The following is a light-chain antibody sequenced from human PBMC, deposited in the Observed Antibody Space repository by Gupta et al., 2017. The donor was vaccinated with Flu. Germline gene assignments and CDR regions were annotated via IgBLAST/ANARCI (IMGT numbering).Light chain of an antibody. CDR2: DAS. J-gene: IGKJ4*01. CDR3: HQRSDWPAT. Sequence: EIVLTQSPATLSSSPGERATLSCRASHGVVNFLAWYQQKPGQSPRLLIYDASKRATGTPGRFSGSGSGTDFTLTISFLEPEDFALYYCHQRSDWPATFGGGTKIEIK. V-gene: IGKV3-11*01. CDR1: HGVVNF.